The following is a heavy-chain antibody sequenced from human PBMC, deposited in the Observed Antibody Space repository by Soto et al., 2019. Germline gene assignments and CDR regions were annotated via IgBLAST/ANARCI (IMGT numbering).Heavy chain of an antibody. Sequence: AASGFTFSSYSMNWFRQAPGKGLEWVSSISSSSSYIYYADSVKGRFTISRDNAKNSLYLQMNSLRAEDTAVYYCARDQPGYSYGYGLGYWGQGTLVTVSS. V-gene: IGHV3-21*01. CDR1: GFTFSSYS. J-gene: IGHJ4*02. D-gene: IGHD5-18*01. CDR3: ARDQPGYSYGYGLGY. CDR2: ISSSSSYI.